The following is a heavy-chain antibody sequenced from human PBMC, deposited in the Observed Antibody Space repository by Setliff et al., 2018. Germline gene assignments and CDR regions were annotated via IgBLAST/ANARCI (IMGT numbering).Heavy chain of an antibody. Sequence: PSETLSLTCAVSGGSLNSGSYYWSWIRQSTERGLEWLGRLHTSGSTTYNPALNSRVTISVDTSTNQFSLRLTSLTAADTGVYYCARLNFWSGFWYFTLWGQGTTVTVSS. CDR1: GGSLNSGSYY. CDR3: ARLNFWSGFWYFTL. J-gene: IGHJ4*02. D-gene: IGHD3-3*01. V-gene: IGHV4-61*02. CDR2: LHTSGST.